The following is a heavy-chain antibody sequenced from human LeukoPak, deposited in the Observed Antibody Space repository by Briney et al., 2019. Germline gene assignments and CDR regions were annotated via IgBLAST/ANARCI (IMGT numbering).Heavy chain of an antibody. CDR3: ARHALDLIVGATHFDY. CDR2: INHSGST. J-gene: IGHJ4*02. Sequence: PSETLSLTCAVYGGSFSGYYWSWIRQPPGKGLEWIGEINHSGSTNYNLSLKSRVTISVDTSKNQFSLKLSSVPAADTAVYYCARHALDLIVGATHFDYWGQGTLVTVSS. D-gene: IGHD1-26*01. V-gene: IGHV4-34*01. CDR1: GGSFSGYY.